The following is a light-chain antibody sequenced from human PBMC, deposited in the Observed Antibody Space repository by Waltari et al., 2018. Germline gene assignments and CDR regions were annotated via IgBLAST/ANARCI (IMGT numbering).Light chain of an antibody. CDR1: SSDVGGFNY. Sequence: QSALTQPRSVSGSPGQSVPIPCPGTSSDVGGFNYVSWYQQHPGKAPKVMIYDVSQRPSGVPDRFSGSKSDNTASLTISGLQVEDEADYYCCSYAGSYIYVFGSGTKVTVL. V-gene: IGLV2-11*01. CDR2: DVS. CDR3: CSYAGSYIYV. J-gene: IGLJ1*01.